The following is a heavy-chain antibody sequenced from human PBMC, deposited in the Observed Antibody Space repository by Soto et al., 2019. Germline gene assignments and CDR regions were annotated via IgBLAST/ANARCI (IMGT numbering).Heavy chain of an antibody. CDR1: GFTFSSYT. V-gene: IGHV3-21*04. Sequence: PVGSLRLSGAASGFTFSSYTMHWVRQARGKGLEWVSSISTSSTYRYIADSVTGRFTISRDNAQNSLYLQMTSLRAEDTAVYYCARDGSGAAANPYFDYWGQGTLVTVSS. CDR3: ARDGSGAAANPYFDY. D-gene: IGHD2-2*01. CDR2: ISTSSTYR. J-gene: IGHJ4*02.